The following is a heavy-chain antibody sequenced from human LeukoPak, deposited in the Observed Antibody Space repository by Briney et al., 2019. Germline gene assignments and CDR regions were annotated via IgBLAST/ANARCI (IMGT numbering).Heavy chain of an antibody. CDR2: IYYSGST. V-gene: IGHV4-39*02. CDR1: GGSISSSSYY. J-gene: IGHJ4*02. CDR3: ARDSWVEWELLTEAYFDY. Sequence: SETLSLTCSVSGGSISSSSYYWDWIRQPPGKGLEWIGSIYYSGSTYYNPSLKSRVTISVDTSKNQFSLKLSSVTAADTAVYYCARDSWVEWELLTEAYFDYWGQGTLVTVSS. D-gene: IGHD1-26*01.